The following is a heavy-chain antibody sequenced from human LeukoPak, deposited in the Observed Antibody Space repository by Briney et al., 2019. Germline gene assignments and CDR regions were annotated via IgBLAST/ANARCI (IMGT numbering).Heavy chain of an antibody. Sequence: GGSLRLSCAASGFTFGTYAMSWVRQAPGKGLEWVSAIIDSGGSTFYADSVKGRFTISRDNSKNTLYLQMNSLRAEDTAVYYCAKRYYSSSRTSYYFDYWGQGTLVTVSS. J-gene: IGHJ4*02. CDR3: AKRYYSSSRTSYYFDY. V-gene: IGHV3-23*01. D-gene: IGHD6-6*01. CDR1: GFTFGTYA. CDR2: IIDSGGST.